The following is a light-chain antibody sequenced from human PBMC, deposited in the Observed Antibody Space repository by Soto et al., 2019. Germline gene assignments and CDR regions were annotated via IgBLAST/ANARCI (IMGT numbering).Light chain of an antibody. CDR2: DAS. J-gene: IGKJ4*01. V-gene: IGKV3-11*01. CDR1: QSVSSY. Sequence: EIVLTQSPATLSLSPGERATLSCRASQSVSSYLAWYQQKPGQAPRLLIYDASNRAPGIPARFNGSWSGTDFTLTISSLEPEDFAVYYCQQRSEWPRFNFGGGTQVEIK. CDR3: QQRSEWPRFN.